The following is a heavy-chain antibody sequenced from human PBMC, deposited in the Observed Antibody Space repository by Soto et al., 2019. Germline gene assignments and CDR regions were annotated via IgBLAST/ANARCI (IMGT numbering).Heavy chain of an antibody. CDR1: GFTVSSYE. CDR2: VSASGSIT. V-gene: IGHV3-23*01. Sequence: GGSLSLSCAASGFTVSSYEMILVRQAPGKGLEWVSGVSASGSITSYGDSAKGRFTISRDNAKNSVFLQMSSLRAEDTAVYFCAKGDCSGGRCYRGFDYWGQGTLVTVSS. J-gene: IGHJ4*02. CDR3: AKGDCSGGRCYRGFDY. D-gene: IGHD2-15*01.